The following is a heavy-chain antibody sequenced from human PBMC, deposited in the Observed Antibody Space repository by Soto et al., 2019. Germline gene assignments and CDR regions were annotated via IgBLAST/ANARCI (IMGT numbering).Heavy chain of an antibody. CDR3: ARDDLSYYDGSGYLAY. D-gene: IGHD3-22*01. CDR2: ISYDGSNK. Sequence: PGGSLRLSCAASGFTFSSYAMHWVRQAPGKGLEWVAVISYDGSNKYYADSVKGRFTISRDNSKNTLYLQMNSLRAEDMAMYYCARDDLSYYDGSGYLAYWGQGTLVTVSS. V-gene: IGHV3-30-3*01. J-gene: IGHJ4*02. CDR1: GFTFSSYA.